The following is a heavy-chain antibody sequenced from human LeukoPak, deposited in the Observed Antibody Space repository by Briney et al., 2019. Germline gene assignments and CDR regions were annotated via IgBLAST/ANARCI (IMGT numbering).Heavy chain of an antibody. J-gene: IGHJ4*02. CDR3: ARNKYYYDSSGYFFTD. D-gene: IGHD3-22*01. CDR1: GGSFSGYY. V-gene: IGHV4-34*01. Sequence: SETLSLTCAVYGGSFSGYYWSWIRQPPGKGLEWIGEINHSGSTNYNPSLKSRVTISVDTSKNQFSLKLSSVTAADTAVCYCARNKYYYDSSGYFFTDWGQGTLVTVSS. CDR2: INHSGST.